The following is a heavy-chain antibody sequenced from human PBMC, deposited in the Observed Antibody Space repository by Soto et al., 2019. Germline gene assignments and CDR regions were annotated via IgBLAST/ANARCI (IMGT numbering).Heavy chain of an antibody. D-gene: IGHD3-3*01. V-gene: IGHV3-30*03. CDR3: KRSDRGAFEL. CDR2: ISYDGSNK. CDR1: GFTFSSYG. J-gene: IGHJ3*01. Sequence: PGGSLRLSCAASGFTFSSYGMHWVRQAPGKGLEWVAVISYDGSNKYYADSVKGRFTISRDNAKNTQYLRMNSLRAEDRGVYYCKRSDRGAFELWAQGTMVT.